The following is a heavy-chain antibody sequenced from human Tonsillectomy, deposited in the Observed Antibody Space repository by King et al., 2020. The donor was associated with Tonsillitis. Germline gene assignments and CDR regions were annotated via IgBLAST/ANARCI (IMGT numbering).Heavy chain of an antibody. CDR3: TTALSDYGDPYNWFDP. CDR2: IKSKIDGATT. CDR1: GFTFTNAW. J-gene: IGHJ5*02. V-gene: IGHV3-15*01. Sequence: VQLVESGGGLVKPGGSLRLSCAASGFTFTNAWMTWVRQAPGKGLEWVGRIKSKIDGATTDYAAPVKGRFSISRDDSKNTLYLQMNSLRTEDTAVYYCTTALSDYGDPYNWFDPWGQGTLVTVSS. D-gene: IGHD4-17*01.